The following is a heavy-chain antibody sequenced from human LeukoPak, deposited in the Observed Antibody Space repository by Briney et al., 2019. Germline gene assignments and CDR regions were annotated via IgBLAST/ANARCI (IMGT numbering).Heavy chain of an antibody. D-gene: IGHD3-10*01. CDR1: GYSFTSYW. CDR2: IYPGDSDT. V-gene: IGHV5-51*01. CDR3: ARLSGSGSYYNPAYYFDY. Sequence: GESLKISCKGSGYSFTSYWIGWVRQMPGKGLEWMGIIYPGDSDTRYSPSFQGQVTISADKSISTAYLQWSSLKASDTAMYYCARLSGSGSYYNPAYYFDYWGQGTLVTVSS. J-gene: IGHJ4*02.